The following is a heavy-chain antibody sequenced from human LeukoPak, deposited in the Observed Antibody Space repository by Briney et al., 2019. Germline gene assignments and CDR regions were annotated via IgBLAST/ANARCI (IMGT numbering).Heavy chain of an antibody. CDR3: ARGRALDY. CDR2: ISYDGSNK. Sequence: GRSLRLSGAASGFTFSSYAMHWVRQAPGKGLEWVAVISYDGSNKYYADSVKGRFTISRDNSKNTLYLQMNSLRAEDTAVYYCARGRALDYWGQGTLVTVSS. CDR1: GFTFSSYA. V-gene: IGHV3-30*04. J-gene: IGHJ4*02.